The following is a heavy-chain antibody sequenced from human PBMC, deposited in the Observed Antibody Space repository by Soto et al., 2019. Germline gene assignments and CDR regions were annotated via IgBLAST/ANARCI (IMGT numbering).Heavy chain of an antibody. Sequence: QVQLQESGPGLVKSSQTLSLTCTVSGGSISSSNYYWSWIRQHPGKGLEWIGYIYYSGSAYYNPSLKSRVTIXXDXSXXQFSLKLSSVTAADTAVYYCARGLRTRYDTYYFDYWGQGTLVTVSS. CDR3: ARGLRTRYDTYYFDY. J-gene: IGHJ4*02. CDR2: IYYSGSA. V-gene: IGHV4-31*03. CDR1: GGSISSSNYY. D-gene: IGHD3-22*01.